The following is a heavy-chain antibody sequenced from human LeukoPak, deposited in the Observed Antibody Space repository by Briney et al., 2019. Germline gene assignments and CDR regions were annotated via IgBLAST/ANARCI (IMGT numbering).Heavy chain of an antibody. Sequence: ASVKVSCKASGYTFTSYGISWVRQAPGQGLEWMGWISAYNGNTNYAQKLQGRVTMTTDTSTSTAYMELRSLRSDDTAVHYCARPDAPLGGLSDYYYGMDVWGQGTTVTVSS. CDR1: GYTFTSYG. D-gene: IGHD4-23*01. J-gene: IGHJ6*02. CDR2: ISAYNGNT. CDR3: ARPDAPLGGLSDYYYGMDV. V-gene: IGHV1-18*01.